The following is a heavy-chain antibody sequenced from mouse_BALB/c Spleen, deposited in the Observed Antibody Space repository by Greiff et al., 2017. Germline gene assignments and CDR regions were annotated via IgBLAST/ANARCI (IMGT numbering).Heavy chain of an antibody. CDR3: ADGYYSY. CDR2: IDPENGNT. V-gene: IGHV14-1*02. D-gene: IGHD2-3*01. CDR1: GFNIKDYY. Sequence: VQLKQSGAELVRPGALVKLSCKASGFNIKDYYMHWVKQRPEQGLEWIGWIDPENGNTIYDPKFQGKASITADTSSNTAYLQLSSLTSEDTAVYYCADGYYSYWGQGTLVTVSA. J-gene: IGHJ3*01.